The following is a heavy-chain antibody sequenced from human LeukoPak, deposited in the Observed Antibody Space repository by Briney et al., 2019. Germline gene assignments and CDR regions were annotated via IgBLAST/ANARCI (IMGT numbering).Heavy chain of an antibody. D-gene: IGHD6-13*01. CDR1: GYTFSNYG. CDR2: ISAHNGNT. Sequence: GASVKVSCKASGYTFSNYGINWVRRAPGQGLEWMGWISAHNGNTIYAQKFQGRVAMTIDTSTSSADMELRSLRSDDTAVYYCARDGGSSWYNYYYFCYMDVWGKGTTVTVSS. CDR3: ARDGGSSWYNYYYFCYMDV. J-gene: IGHJ6*03. V-gene: IGHV1-18*01.